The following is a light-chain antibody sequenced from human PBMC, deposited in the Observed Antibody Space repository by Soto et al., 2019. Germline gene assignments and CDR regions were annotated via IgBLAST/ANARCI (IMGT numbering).Light chain of an antibody. V-gene: IGKV1-5*01. CDR1: QSISSW. Sequence: DIPMTQSPSTLSASVGDRVTITCRASQSISSWLAWYQQKPGKAPKLLIYDASSLESGVPSRVSGSGSGTEFTLTISSLQPDDFSTYYCQQYNSYSWTFGQGTKVDIK. CDR3: QQYNSYSWT. J-gene: IGKJ1*01. CDR2: DAS.